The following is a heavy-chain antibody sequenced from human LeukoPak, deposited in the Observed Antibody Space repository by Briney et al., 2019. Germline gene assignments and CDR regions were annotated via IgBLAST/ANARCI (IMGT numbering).Heavy chain of an antibody. J-gene: IGHJ3*02. CDR3: AKDQFYYGSGSYYEYAFDI. CDR2: ISGSGGST. D-gene: IGHD3-10*01. V-gene: IGHV3-23*01. CDR1: GFTFSSYA. Sequence: GGSLRLSCAASGFTFSSYAMSWVRQAPGKGLEWVSAISGSGGSTYYADSVKGRFTISRDNSKNTLYLQMNSLRAEDTAVYYCAKDQFYYGSGSYYEYAFDIWGQRTMVTVSS.